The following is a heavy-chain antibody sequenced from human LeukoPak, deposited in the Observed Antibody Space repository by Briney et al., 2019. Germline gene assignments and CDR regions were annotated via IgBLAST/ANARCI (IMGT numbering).Heavy chain of an antibody. Sequence: WASVKVSCKASGYTFTGYYMHWVRQAPGQGLEWMGWINPNSGGTNYAQKFQGRVTMTRDMSISTAYMELSRLRSDDTAVYYCARPNLQGVTKDRGGFDPGAKEPLVTVPS. CDR1: GYTFTGYY. V-gene: IGHV1-2*02. J-gene: IGHJ5*02. CDR2: INPNSGGT. D-gene: IGHD5-18*01. CDR3: ARPNLQGVTKDRGGFDP.